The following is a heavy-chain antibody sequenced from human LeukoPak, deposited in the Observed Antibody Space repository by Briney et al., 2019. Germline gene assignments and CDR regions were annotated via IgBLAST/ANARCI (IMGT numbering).Heavy chain of an antibody. D-gene: IGHD3-10*01. Sequence: GGSLRLSCAASGFTFSSYGMMWVRQAPGKGLEWASGISGSGGSTYYADSVKGRFTISRDNSKNTLYLQVNSLRVEDTALYYCARRDYYSGSYADYWGQGTLVTVSS. V-gene: IGHV3-23*01. CDR3: ARRDYYSGSYADY. CDR2: ISGSGGST. J-gene: IGHJ4*02. CDR1: GFTFSSYG.